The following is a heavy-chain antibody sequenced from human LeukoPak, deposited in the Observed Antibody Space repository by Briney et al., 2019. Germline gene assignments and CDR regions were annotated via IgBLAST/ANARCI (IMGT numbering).Heavy chain of an antibody. D-gene: IGHD3-22*01. CDR2: IYYSGST. CDR3: ASGRDYYDSSGYYCYYYGMDV. Sequence: SETLSLTCTVSGGSISSYYWSWIRQPPGEGVEWIGNIYYSGSTNYNPSLKSRVTISVDTSKNQFSLKLSSVTAADTAVYYCASGRDYYDSSGYYCYYYGMDVWGQGTTVTVSS. CDR1: GGSISSYY. V-gene: IGHV4-59*08. J-gene: IGHJ6*02.